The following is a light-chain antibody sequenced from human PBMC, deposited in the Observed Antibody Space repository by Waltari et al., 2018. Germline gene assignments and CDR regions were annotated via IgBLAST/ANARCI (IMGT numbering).Light chain of an antibody. V-gene: IGLV2-14*01. CDR1: TRDVGGYNY. CDR3: SSYAISRPWV. J-gene: IGLJ3*02. CDR2: EVS. Sequence: QSALTQPASVSGSPGQSITISCTGTTRDVGGYNYVPWYQHPPGKAPKLMIYEVSNRPSGVSNRFSGSKSGNTASLTISGLQAEDEGDYYCSSYAISRPWVFGGGTKLTVL.